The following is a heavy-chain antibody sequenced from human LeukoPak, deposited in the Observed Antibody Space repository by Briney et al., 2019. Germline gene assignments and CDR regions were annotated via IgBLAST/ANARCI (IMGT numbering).Heavy chain of an antibody. CDR1: GYTFSDYG. Sequence: PGTSLRLSCTASGYTFSDYGMHWVRQAPGKGLEWLSVISYSGVVKFYADSVKGRFTISRDNSKNTVYLQMNSLRAEDTAVYYCAKGTGATVTHYGMDVWGQGTTVTVSS. D-gene: IGHD4-17*01. CDR2: ISYSGVVK. J-gene: IGHJ6*02. V-gene: IGHV3-30*18. CDR3: AKGTGATVTHYGMDV.